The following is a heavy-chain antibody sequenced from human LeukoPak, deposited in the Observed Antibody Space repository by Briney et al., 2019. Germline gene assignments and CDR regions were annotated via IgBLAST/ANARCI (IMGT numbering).Heavy chain of an antibody. Sequence: GASVKVSCTASGYTFTTYFVHWVRQAPGQGLEWMGIIDPSDGSTSHAQKFQGRVTVTRDTSTSTVYMELSSLRSEDTAVYFCARGCRVVPGVHNVGRTQYYNGMDVWGQGTTVTVSS. CDR3: ARGCRVVPGVHNVGRTQYYNGMDV. J-gene: IGHJ6*02. V-gene: IGHV1-46*01. CDR1: GYTFTTYF. D-gene: IGHD2-2*01. CDR2: IDPSDGST.